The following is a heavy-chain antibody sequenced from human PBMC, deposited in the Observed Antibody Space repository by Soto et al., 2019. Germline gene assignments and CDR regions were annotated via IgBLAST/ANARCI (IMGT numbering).Heavy chain of an antibody. J-gene: IGHJ4*02. CDR2: ISYDGSNK. Sequence: GGSLRLSCAASGFTFSSYGMHWVRQAPGKGLEWVAVISYDGSNKYYADSVKGRFTISRDNSKNTLYLQMNSLRAEDTAVYYCARTNSSGFYFAYWGQGTLVPVSS. CDR1: GFTFSSYG. CDR3: ARTNSSGFYFAY. D-gene: IGHD6-19*01. V-gene: IGHV3-30*03.